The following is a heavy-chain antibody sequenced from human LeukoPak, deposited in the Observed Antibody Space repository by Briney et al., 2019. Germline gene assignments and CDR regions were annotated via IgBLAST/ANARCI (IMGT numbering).Heavy chain of an antibody. D-gene: IGHD2-2*01. Sequence: SQTLSLTCTVSGGSISSGSYYWSWIRPPAGKGLEWIRRIYTSESTNYNPSLKSRVTISVDTSTNQFSLKLSSLTAADTAVYYCAGYQLLTYYYYYMDVWGKGTPVTVSS. CDR2: IYTSEST. CDR3: AGYQLLTYYYYYMDV. CDR1: GGSISSGSYY. V-gene: IGHV4-61*02. J-gene: IGHJ6*03.